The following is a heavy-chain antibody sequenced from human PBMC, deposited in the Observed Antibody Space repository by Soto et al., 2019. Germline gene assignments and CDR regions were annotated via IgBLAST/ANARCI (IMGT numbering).Heavy chain of an antibody. V-gene: IGHV4-31*03. Sequence: PSETLSLTCTVSGGSISSGGYYWSWIRQHPGKGLEWIGYIYYSGSTYYNPSLKSRVTISVDTSKNQFSLKLSSVTAADTAVYYCARGEKTLFPRGSPGLWGQGTLVTVSS. D-gene: IGHD3-10*01. CDR3: ARGEKTLFPRGSPGL. J-gene: IGHJ4*02. CDR1: GGSISSGGYY. CDR2: IYYSGST.